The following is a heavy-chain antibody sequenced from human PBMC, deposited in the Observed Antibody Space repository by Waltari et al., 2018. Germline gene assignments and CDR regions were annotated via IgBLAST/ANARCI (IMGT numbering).Heavy chain of an antibody. D-gene: IGHD3-10*01. CDR2: IIPILGIA. J-gene: IGHJ4*02. V-gene: IGHV1-69*04. CDR1: GGTLSSYA. Sequence: QVQLVQSGAEVKKPGSSVKVSCKASGGTLSSYAISWVRPAPGQGLEWMGRIIPILGIANYAQKFQGRVTSTADKSTSTAYMELSSLRSEDTAVYYCARTREYYGSGRPSPFDYWGQGTLVTVSS. CDR3: ARTREYYGSGRPSPFDY.